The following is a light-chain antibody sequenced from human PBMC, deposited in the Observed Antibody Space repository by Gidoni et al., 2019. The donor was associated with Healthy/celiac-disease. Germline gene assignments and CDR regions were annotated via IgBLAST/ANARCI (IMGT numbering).Light chain of an antibody. J-gene: IGKJ1*01. CDR1: QSVSSN. V-gene: IGKV3-15*01. CDR2: GAS. Sequence: EIAMTQSPATLSVSPGERATLSCRASQSVSSNLAWYQHKPGQAPRLLIYGASTRATGIPARFSGSGSGTEFTLTISSLQSEDFEVYYCQQYNSWPPWTFGQGTKVEIK. CDR3: QQYNSWPPWT.